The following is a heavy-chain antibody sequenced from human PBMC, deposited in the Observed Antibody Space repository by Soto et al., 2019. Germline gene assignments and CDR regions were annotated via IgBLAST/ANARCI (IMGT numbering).Heavy chain of an antibody. D-gene: IGHD3-3*01. CDR3: AKYDDWTGYGFAY. V-gene: IGHV3-23*01. J-gene: IGHJ4*02. Sequence: PGGSLRLSCAASGFTFSSYVMSWVRQAPGKGLEWVSAISGSGGSTYYADSVKGRFTISRDNAKNSVYLQMNSLRAEDTAVYYCAKYDDWTGYGFAYWGQGTLVTVSS. CDR1: GFTFSSYV. CDR2: ISGSGGST.